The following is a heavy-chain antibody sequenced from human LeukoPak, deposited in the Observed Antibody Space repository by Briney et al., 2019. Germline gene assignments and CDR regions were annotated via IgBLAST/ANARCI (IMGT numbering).Heavy chain of an antibody. Sequence: SQTLSLTCTVSVGSISSGSYYWSWIRQPAGKGLEWIGRIYTSGSTNYNPSLKSRVTISVDTSKNQFSLKLSSVTAADTAVYYCASRGHYYDSSGYFDDAFDIWGQGTMVTVSS. D-gene: IGHD3-22*01. CDR3: ASRGHYYDSSGYFDDAFDI. J-gene: IGHJ3*02. V-gene: IGHV4-61*02. CDR1: VGSISSGSYY. CDR2: IYTSGST.